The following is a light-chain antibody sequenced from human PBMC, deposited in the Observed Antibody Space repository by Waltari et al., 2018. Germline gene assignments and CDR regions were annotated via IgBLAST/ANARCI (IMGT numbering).Light chain of an antibody. CDR3: CSYAGFYSYYV. CDR1: SSDIGNYNY. CDR2: DVT. V-gene: IGLV2-11*01. J-gene: IGLJ1*01. Sequence: QSALTQPRSVSGSPGQSVTISCTGTSSDIGNYNYVSWYQHHPGKAPRLMIYDVTKRPSGVPARFSGSKSGNTASLTISGLRAEDGADYYGCSYAGFYSYYVFGPGTKATVL.